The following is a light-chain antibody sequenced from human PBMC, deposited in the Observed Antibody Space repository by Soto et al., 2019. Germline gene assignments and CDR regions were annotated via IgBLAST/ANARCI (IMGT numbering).Light chain of an antibody. CDR1: QSVSSNF. J-gene: IGKJ3*01. CDR3: HHYGRSAIFT. CDR2: GAS. V-gene: IGKV3-20*01. Sequence: EIVMTQSPGTLSLTPGERATLSCRASQSVSSNFLAWYQQRPGQAPRLHMDGASSRAAGIPDRFSGSGSGTDFTLTISRLEPEDFAVYYCHHYGRSAIFTFGPGTTVDIK.